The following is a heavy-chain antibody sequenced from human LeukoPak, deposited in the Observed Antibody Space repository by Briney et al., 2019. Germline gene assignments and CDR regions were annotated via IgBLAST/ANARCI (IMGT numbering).Heavy chain of an antibody. D-gene: IGHD3-22*01. V-gene: IGHV3-30-3*01. CDR3: ARDPYDSSGYPMGY. Sequence: GSLRLSCAASGFTFRSYAVHWVRQAPGKGLEWVAGISYDASNKYYADSVKGRFTISRDNSKNTLSLQMNSLRAEDTAVYYCARDPYDSSGYPMGYWGQGTLVTVSP. CDR1: GFTFRSYA. J-gene: IGHJ4*02. CDR2: ISYDASNK.